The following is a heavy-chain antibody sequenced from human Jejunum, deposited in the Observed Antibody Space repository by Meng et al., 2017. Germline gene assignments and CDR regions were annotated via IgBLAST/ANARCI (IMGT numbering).Heavy chain of an antibody. V-gene: IGHV3-15*01. D-gene: IGHD2/OR15-2a*01. J-gene: IGHJ3*02. Sequence: GESLKISCAVSGFTLNYAWMSWVRQAPGKGLEWVGRIKSKTDGGTTDYVAPVKGRFTISRDDSKDTLYLQMNSLKTEDTAVYYCTTVRVSTFDAFDIWGQGKRV. CDR3: TTVRVSTFDAFDI. CDR1: GFTLNYAW. CDR2: IKSKTDGGTT.